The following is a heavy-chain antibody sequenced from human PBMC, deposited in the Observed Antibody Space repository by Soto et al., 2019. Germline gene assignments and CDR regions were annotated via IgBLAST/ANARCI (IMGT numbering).Heavy chain of an antibody. CDR1: GFTFSSYA. V-gene: IGHV3-23*01. D-gene: IGHD1-26*01. CDR3: AKEGTPGATTFTGYFDL. J-gene: IGHJ2*01. CDR2: ISGSGGST. Sequence: GGSLRLSCAASGFTFSSYAMSWVRQAPGKGLEWVSVISGSGGSTYYADSVKGRFTISRDNSKNTLYLQMNSLRAEDTAVYYCAKEGTPGATTFTGYFDLWGRGTLVTVSS.